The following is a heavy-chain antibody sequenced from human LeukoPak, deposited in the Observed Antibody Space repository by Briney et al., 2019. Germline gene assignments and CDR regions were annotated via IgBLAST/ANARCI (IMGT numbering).Heavy chain of an antibody. J-gene: IGHJ5*02. CDR2: MNHSGSA. CDR1: GGSFSGNY. Sequence: PSETLSLTCAVYGGSFSGNYWTWIRQSPRKGLEWIGEMNHSGSANYNPSLKSRVTISVDTSKNQCSLTLTSVTAADTAVYYCARLRGATVAHNWFDPWGLGTLVTVSS. D-gene: IGHD6-19*01. CDR3: ARLRGATVAHNWFDP. V-gene: IGHV4-34*01.